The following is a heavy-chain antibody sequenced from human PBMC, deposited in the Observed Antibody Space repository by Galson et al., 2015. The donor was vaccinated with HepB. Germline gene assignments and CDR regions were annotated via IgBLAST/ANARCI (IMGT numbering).Heavy chain of an antibody. Sequence: SLRLSCAASGFTFGDYAMSWVRQAPGKGLEWVGFIRSKAYGGTTEYAASVKGRFTISRDDSKSIAYLQMNSLKTEDTAVYYCTRVHNYDSSGNFDYWGQGTLVTVSS. CDR3: TRVHNYDSSGNFDY. D-gene: IGHD3-22*01. J-gene: IGHJ4*02. V-gene: IGHV3-49*04. CDR2: IRSKAYGGTT. CDR1: GFTFGDYA.